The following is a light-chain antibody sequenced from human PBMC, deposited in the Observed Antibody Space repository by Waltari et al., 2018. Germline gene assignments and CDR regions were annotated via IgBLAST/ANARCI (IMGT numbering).Light chain of an antibody. J-gene: IGKJ4*01. CDR2: PAS. V-gene: IGKV1-39*01. CDR1: QGISSQ. Sequence: IQLTQSPSSLSASVGDTVTISFRASQGISSQFAWYQQQPGKAPKLLIYPASSLQSGVPSRFSGSGSGTDFTLTISSLQPEDFATYYCQQSYSTPLTFGGGTKVEIK. CDR3: QQSYSTPLT.